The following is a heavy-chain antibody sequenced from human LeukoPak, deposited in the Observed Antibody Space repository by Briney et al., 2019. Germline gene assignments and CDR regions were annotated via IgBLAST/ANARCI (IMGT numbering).Heavy chain of an antibody. CDR3: PKLFYDSLTGYYLDY. CDR1: GFTFSSYG. CDR2: IRCDGSNK. J-gene: IGHJ4*02. Sequence: GGSLRLPCAACGFTFSSYGMHWVRQAPGKGLEWVAFIRCDGSNKYYADSVRGRFTFSSDYSKNTLYLQMNILSSEDTAVYYCPKLFYDSLTGYYLDYWGQGTLVTVPS. D-gene: IGHD3-9*01. V-gene: IGHV3-30*02.